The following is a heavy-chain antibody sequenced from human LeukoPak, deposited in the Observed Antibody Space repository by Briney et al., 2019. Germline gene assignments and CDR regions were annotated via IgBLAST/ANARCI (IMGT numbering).Heavy chain of an antibody. D-gene: IGHD3-10*01. Sequence: SQTLSLTCSVSGGSTTTGPHFWGWLRQPPGEALEWIGSVYESGTTYYSPPLKSRVTLSIDESKSQLSLRLTSVTAADTAMYFCARSAFFYGSGRGWFDTWGPGTLVSVSS. V-gene: IGHV4-39*01. CDR1: GGSTTTGPHF. J-gene: IGHJ5*02. CDR3: ARSAFFYGSGRGWFDT. CDR2: VYESGTT.